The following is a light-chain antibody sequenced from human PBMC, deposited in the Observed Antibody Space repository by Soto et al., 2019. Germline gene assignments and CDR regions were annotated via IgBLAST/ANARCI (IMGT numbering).Light chain of an antibody. CDR2: AAS. J-gene: IGKJ5*01. V-gene: IGKV1-9*01. CDR3: QQLNSPIT. Sequence: IQLTQSPSSLSASVGDRVTITCRASQGISSYLAWYQQKPGKAPKLLIYAASTLQRGVPSRFSGSGSGTDFTLTISSLQPEDFATYYCQQLNSPITFGQGTRLEIK. CDR1: QGISSY.